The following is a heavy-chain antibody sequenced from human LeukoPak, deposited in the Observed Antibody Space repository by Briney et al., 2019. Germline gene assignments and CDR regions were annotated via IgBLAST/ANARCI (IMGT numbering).Heavy chain of an antibody. Sequence: ASVKVSCKASGYTFTSYYMHWVRQAPGQGLEWMGIINPSGGSTSYAQKFQGRVTMTRDTSTSTVYMELSSLRSEDTAVYYCAKTALDYYGSGRGKAFDIWGQGTMVTVSS. CDR1: GYTFTSYY. J-gene: IGHJ3*02. CDR2: INPSGGST. D-gene: IGHD3-10*01. V-gene: IGHV1-46*01. CDR3: AKTALDYYGSGRGKAFDI.